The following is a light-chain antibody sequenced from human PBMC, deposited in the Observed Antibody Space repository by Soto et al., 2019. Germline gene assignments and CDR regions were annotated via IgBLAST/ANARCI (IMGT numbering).Light chain of an antibody. CDR3: HQYGISPYT. CDR1: QSVSSSY. J-gene: IGKJ2*01. Sequence: EIVLTQSPGTLSLSPGERATLSCRASQSVSSSYLAWYQQKPGQAPRLLIYGASSRATGIPDRFSGSGSGTDFTLNISRLEPDDFAVYYCHQYGISPYTFGQGTTLEIK. V-gene: IGKV3-20*01. CDR2: GAS.